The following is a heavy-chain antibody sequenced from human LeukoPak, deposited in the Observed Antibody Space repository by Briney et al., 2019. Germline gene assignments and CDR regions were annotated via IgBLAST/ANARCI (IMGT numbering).Heavy chain of an antibody. CDR3: ARGKVGATINWLDP. J-gene: IGHJ5*02. D-gene: IGHD1-26*01. Sequence: VASVTVSCKATTYTFTSYDINWVRQATGQGLEWMGWMNPNSGNTGYAQKFQGRVTMTRNTSISTAYMELSSLRSDDTAVYYCARGKVGATINWLDPWGEGTLVTVSS. CDR1: TYTFTSYD. CDR2: MNPNSGNT. V-gene: IGHV1-8*02.